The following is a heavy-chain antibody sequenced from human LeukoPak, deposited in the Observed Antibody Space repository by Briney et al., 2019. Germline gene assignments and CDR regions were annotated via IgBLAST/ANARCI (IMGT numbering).Heavy chain of an antibody. V-gene: IGHV3-30*02. CDR1: GFTFSSYG. D-gene: IGHD2-21*02. CDR3: AKGKGSTANWYFDV. Sequence: GGSLRLSCAASGFTFSSYGMHWVRQAPGKGLEWVAFIRYDGSNKYYADSVKGRFTISRDNSKNTLYLHLNSLRAEDTAVYYCAKGKGSTANWYFDVWGRGTLVTVSS. J-gene: IGHJ2*01. CDR2: IRYDGSNK.